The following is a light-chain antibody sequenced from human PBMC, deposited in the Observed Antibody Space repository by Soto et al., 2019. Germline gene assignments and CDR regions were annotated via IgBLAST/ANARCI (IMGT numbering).Light chain of an antibody. CDR1: QTIDNT. V-gene: IGKV3-20*01. Sequence: EIVMTQSPATLSLSPGERATLSCRASQTIDNTLAWYQRKPGQAPRLLIYGASNRATGIPDRFSGSGSGTDFTLTISRLEPEDFAVYYCQQYGSSPRTFGQGTKVDIK. J-gene: IGKJ1*01. CDR3: QQYGSSPRT. CDR2: GAS.